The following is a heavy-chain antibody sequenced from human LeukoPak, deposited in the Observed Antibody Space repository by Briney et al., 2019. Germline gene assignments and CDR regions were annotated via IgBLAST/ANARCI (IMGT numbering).Heavy chain of an antibody. D-gene: IGHD4-11*01. CDR1: GFTYNHYG. CDR2: IWSDGTEK. V-gene: IGHV3-33*03. J-gene: IGHJ4*02. Sequence: PGRSLRLSCAASGFTYNHYGMHWVRRAPGKGLEWVAVIWSDGTEKYYADAVKGRFTVSRDDSRNTLYLQIISLRGEDAAVYYCAKDAQRGFDYSNSLEYWGQGTLVTVSS. CDR3: AKDAQRGFDYSNSLEY.